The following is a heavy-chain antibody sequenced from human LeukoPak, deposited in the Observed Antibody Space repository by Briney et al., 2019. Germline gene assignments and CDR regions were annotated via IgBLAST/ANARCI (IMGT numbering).Heavy chain of an antibody. CDR1: GFTFSSYS. CDR2: ISSSRSTI. V-gene: IGHV3-48*04. Sequence: GGSLRLSCAASGFTFSSYSMNWVRQAPGKGLEWVSYISSSRSTIYYADSVKGRFTISRDNAKNSLYLQMNSLRAEDTAVYYCARDGPYSSSWYRPSPLDYWGQGTLVTVSS. J-gene: IGHJ4*02. CDR3: ARDGPYSSSWYRPSPLDY. D-gene: IGHD6-13*01.